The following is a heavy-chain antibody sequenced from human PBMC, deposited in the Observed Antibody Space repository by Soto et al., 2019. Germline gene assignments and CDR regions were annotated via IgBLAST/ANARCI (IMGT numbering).Heavy chain of an antibody. J-gene: IGHJ5*02. D-gene: IGHD3-10*01. Sequence: SETLSLTCAVSGGSISSSNWWSWVRQPPGKGLEWIGEIYHSGSTNYNPSLKSRVTISVDKSKNQFSLKLSSVTAADTAVYYCYGSGSYWNNWFDPWGQGTLVTVSS. CDR1: GGSISSSNW. CDR3: YGSGSYWNNWFDP. V-gene: IGHV4-4*02. CDR2: IYHSGST.